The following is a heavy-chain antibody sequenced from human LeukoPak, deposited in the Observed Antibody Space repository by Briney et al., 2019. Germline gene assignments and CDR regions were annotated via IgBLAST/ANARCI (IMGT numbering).Heavy chain of an antibody. CDR2: TYYIGDT. Sequence: PSETLSLTCTVSGASISTSRDYWGWIRQPPGKGLEWIGSTYYIGDTYYNPSLKSRVTMSLDMSKNQFSLKLSSVTAADTAVYYCARTTEGGYSYGYFYYYYMDVWGKGTTVTISS. D-gene: IGHD5-18*01. CDR1: GASISTSRDY. J-gene: IGHJ6*03. CDR3: ARTTEGGYSYGYFYYYYMDV. V-gene: IGHV4-39*07.